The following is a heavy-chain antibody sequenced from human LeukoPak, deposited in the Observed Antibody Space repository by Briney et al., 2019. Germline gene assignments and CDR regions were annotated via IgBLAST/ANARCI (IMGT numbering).Heavy chain of an antibody. V-gene: IGHV3-21*01. Sequence: GGSLRLSCAASGFTVSSNYMSWVRQAPGKGLEWVSSISSSSSYIYYADSVKGRFTISRDNAKNSLYLQMNSLRAEDTAVYYCARDDARELLPFDYWGQGTLVTVSS. CDR2: ISSSSSYI. CDR3: ARDDARELLPFDY. CDR1: GFTVSSNY. J-gene: IGHJ4*02. D-gene: IGHD1-26*01.